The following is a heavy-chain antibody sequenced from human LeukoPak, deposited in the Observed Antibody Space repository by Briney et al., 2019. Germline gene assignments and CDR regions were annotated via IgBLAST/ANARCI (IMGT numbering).Heavy chain of an antibody. CDR3: ARISKNYYDSSGYYGVY. V-gene: IGHV4-39*01. Sequence: PSETLSLTCTVSGGSISSSSYYWGWIRQPPGKGLEWIGSIYYSGSTYYNPSLKSRVTISVDTSKNQFSLKLSSVTAADTAVYYCARISKNYYDSSGYYGVYWGQGTLVTVSS. J-gene: IGHJ4*02. D-gene: IGHD3-22*01. CDR1: GGSISSSSYY. CDR2: IYYSGST.